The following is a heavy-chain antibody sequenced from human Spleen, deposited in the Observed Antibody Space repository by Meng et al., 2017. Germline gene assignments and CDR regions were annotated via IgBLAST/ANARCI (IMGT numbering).Heavy chain of an antibody. D-gene: IGHD4-11*01. V-gene: IGHV4-31*03. J-gene: IGHJ4*02. CDR2: IYYSGST. Sequence: VQLQESGPGLVKPSQTLSRTCTCSGGSISSGGYYWNWIRQHPGKGLEWIGYIYYSGSTYYNPSLKSRLTISVDTSQNQFSLNLNSVTAADTAVYYCARGPTTMAHDFDYWGQGTLVTVSS. CDR3: ARGPTTMAHDFDY. CDR1: GGSISSGGYY.